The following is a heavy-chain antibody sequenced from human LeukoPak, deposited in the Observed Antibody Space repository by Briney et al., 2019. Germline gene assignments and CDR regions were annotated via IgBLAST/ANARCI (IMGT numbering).Heavy chain of an antibody. D-gene: IGHD2-15*01. J-gene: IGHJ3*02. Sequence: SETLSLTCTVSGGSISSYYWSWIRQPPGKGLEWIGYIYYRGSTNYNPSLKSRVTISVDTSKNQFSLKLSSVTAADTAVYYCAKDGIGSCYWCLDDAFDIWGQGTMVTVSS. CDR3: AKDGIGSCYWCLDDAFDI. CDR2: IYYRGST. CDR1: GGSISSYY. V-gene: IGHV4-59*01.